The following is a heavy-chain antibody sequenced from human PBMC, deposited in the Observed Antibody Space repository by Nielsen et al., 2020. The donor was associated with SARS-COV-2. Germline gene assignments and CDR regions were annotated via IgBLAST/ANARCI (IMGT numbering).Heavy chain of an antibody. D-gene: IGHD6-19*01. V-gene: IGHV1-2*02. CDR1: GYTFTGYY. J-gene: IGHJ4*02. CDR2: INPNSGGT. Sequence: ASVKVSCKASGYTFTGYYMHLVRQAPGQGLEWMGWINPNSGGTNYAQKFQGRVTMTRDTSISTAYMELSSLRSDDTAVYYCARTGIAVAGIDFDYWGQGTLVTVSS. CDR3: ARTGIAVAGIDFDY.